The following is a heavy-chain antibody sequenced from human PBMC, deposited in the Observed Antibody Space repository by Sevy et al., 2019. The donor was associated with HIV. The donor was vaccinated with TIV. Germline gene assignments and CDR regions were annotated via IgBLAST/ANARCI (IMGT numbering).Heavy chain of an antibody. J-gene: IGHJ4*02. CDR2: IYSGGST. D-gene: IGHD1-26*01. CDR3: TRAQDKLLYYLDY. CDR1: GFTVSSNY. V-gene: IGHV3-53*01. Sequence: GGSLRLSCAASGFTVSSNYMSWVRQAPGKGLEWVSVIYSGGSTYYADSVKGRFTISRDNSKNTLYLQMNSLRAEDTAVYYCTRAQDKLLYYLDYWGQGTLVTVSS.